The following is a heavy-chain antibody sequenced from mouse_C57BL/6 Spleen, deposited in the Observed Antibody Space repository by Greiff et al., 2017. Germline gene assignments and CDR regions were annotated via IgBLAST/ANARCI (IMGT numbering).Heavy chain of an antibody. Sequence: EVKLVESGGGLVKPGGSLKLSCAASGFTFGDYGMHWVRQAPEKGLEWVAYISSGSSTIYYADTVKGRFTISRDNAKNTLFLQMTSLRSEDTAMYYCARANWDSYYAMDYWGQGTSVTVSS. V-gene: IGHV5-17*01. D-gene: IGHD4-1*01. CDR3: ARANWDSYYAMDY. J-gene: IGHJ4*01. CDR2: ISSGSSTI. CDR1: GFTFGDYG.